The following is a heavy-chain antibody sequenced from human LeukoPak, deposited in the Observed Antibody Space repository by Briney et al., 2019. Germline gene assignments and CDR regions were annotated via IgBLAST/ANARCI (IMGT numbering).Heavy chain of an antibody. V-gene: IGHV3-7*04. CDR3: ARENFQY. CDR1: GFTFSSYW. Sequence: GGSLRLSCATSGFTFSSYWMNWVRQAPGKGLEWVANIKPDGSDQYYVDSVKGRFTISRDNAKNSLYLQMNSLRAEDTAVYYCARENFQYWAQGTLVTVSS. J-gene: IGHJ4*02. CDR2: IKPDGSDQ.